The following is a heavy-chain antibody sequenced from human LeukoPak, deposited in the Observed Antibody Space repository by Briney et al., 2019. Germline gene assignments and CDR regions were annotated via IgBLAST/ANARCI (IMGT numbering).Heavy chain of an antibody. CDR1: GGTFSSYD. J-gene: IGHJ4*02. D-gene: IGHD5-18*01. V-gene: IGHV1-8*02. Sequence: GASVKVSCKASGGTFSSYDINWVRQATGQGLEWMGWMNPNSGNTGYAQKFQGRVTMTRNTSISTAYMELSSLRSEDTAVYYCARAPRYSYGSEKFDYWGQGTLVTVSS. CDR3: ARAPRYSYGSEKFDY. CDR2: MNPNSGNT.